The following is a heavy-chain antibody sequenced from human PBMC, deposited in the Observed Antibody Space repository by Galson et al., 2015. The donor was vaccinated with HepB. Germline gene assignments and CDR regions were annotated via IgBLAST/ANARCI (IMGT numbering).Heavy chain of an antibody. CDR2: IDWDDDK. J-gene: IGHJ4*02. CDR3: ARTSFRGQAVAEFDY. D-gene: IGHD6-13*01. V-gene: IGHV2-70*01. Sequence: PALVKPTQTLTLTCTFSGFSLSTSGMCVSWIRQPPGKALEWLALIDWDDDKYYSTSLKTRLTISKDTSKNQVVLTMTNMDPVDTATYYCARTSFRGQAVAEFDYWGQGTLVTVSS. CDR1: GFSLSTSGMC.